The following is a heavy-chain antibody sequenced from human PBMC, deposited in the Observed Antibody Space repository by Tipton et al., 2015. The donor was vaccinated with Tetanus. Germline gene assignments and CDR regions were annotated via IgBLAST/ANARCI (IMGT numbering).Heavy chain of an antibody. CDR2: ISWNSGSI. J-gene: IGHJ6*02. D-gene: IGHD5-24*01. V-gene: IGHV3-9*01. CDR3: AKNSNSDGACYYYDKAA. CDR1: GFTFDDYA. Sequence: SLRLSCAASGFTFDDYAMHWVRQAPGKGLEWVSGISWNSGSIGYADSVKGRFTISRDNAKNSLYLQMNSLRAEDTALYYCAKNSNSDGACYYYDKAAWSLGLTVTVS.